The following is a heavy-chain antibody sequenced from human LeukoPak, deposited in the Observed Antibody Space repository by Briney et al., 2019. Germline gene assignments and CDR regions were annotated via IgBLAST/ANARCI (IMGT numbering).Heavy chain of an antibody. CDR2: ISSSGSYT. Sequence: GGSLRLSCAASGFTFSDYYMSWIRQAPGKGLEWLSYISSSGSYTNYADSVKGRFTISRDNAKNSLYLQMNSLRVEDTAVYYCARDRPSGWLQWDYWGQGTLVTVSP. D-gene: IGHD5-24*01. V-gene: IGHV3-11*05. J-gene: IGHJ4*02. CDR1: GFTFSDYY. CDR3: ARDRPSGWLQWDY.